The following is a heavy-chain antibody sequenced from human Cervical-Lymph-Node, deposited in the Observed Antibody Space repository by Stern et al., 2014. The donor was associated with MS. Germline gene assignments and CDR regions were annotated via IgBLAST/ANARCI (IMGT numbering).Heavy chain of an antibody. D-gene: IGHD6-19*01. CDR3: VRDSSASY. CDR2: IDGDGSFI. CDR1: GFTFSSHW. Sequence: EVQLGESGGGVVQPGGSLSLSCAVSGFTFSSHWMQWVRQAPGKGLMWVSRIDGDGSFISYADSVKGRFTISRDNAKNTLFLQMNSLRAEDTAVYYCVRDSSASYWGQGTLVAVSS. V-gene: IGHV3-74*01. J-gene: IGHJ4*02.